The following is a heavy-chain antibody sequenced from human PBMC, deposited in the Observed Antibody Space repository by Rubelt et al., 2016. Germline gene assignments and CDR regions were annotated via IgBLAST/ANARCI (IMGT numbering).Heavy chain of an antibody. Sequence: EVQLVQSGAEVKKPGESLKISCKGSGYSFTNYWIGWVRQMPGKGLEWMGRIDPSDSYTNYSPSFQGHVTISADKSISTAYLQWSSLKASDTAMYYCARSSGTTVTTVDYWGQGTLVTVSS. CDR1: GYSFTNYW. J-gene: IGHJ4*02. CDR2: IDPSDSYT. CDR3: ARSSGTTVTTVDY. D-gene: IGHD4-17*01. V-gene: IGHV5-10-1*01.